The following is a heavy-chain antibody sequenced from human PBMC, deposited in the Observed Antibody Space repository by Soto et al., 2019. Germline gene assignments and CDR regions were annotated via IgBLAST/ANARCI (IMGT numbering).Heavy chain of an antibody. Sequence: SETLSLTCTVSGGSISSYYWSWIRQPAGKGLEWVGRIYTSGSTNYNPSLKSRVTVSVDTSKNQFSLNLRPVTAADTAVYYCARAHVMGVARSTFDYWGQGTLVTVSS. CDR3: ARAHVMGVARSTFDY. D-gene: IGHD6-19*01. CDR1: GGSISSYY. CDR2: IYTSGST. J-gene: IGHJ4*01. V-gene: IGHV4-4*07.